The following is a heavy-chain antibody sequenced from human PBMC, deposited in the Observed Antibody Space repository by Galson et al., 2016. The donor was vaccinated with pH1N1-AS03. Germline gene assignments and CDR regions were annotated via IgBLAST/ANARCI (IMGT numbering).Heavy chain of an antibody. V-gene: IGHV1-69*05. J-gene: IGHJ3*01. CDR2: FIPIFGTT. D-gene: IGHD1-7*01. CDR3: ARNSDSLGAFDV. Sequence: SVKVSCKASGGTFNNYAIGWVRQAPGQGLEWMGGFIPIFGTTNYAPKYQGRVTFTTDDSTTTVYMELSNLRSEDTAVYYCARNSDSLGAFDVWGQGTLLSVSP. CDR1: GGTFNNYA.